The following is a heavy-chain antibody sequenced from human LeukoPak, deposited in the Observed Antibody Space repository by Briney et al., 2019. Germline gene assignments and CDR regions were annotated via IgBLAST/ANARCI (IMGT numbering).Heavy chain of an antibody. J-gene: IGHJ4*02. CDR3: AGAPANYDYVWGSYREYYFDY. CDR1: GYTFTGYY. CDR2: INPNSGGT. V-gene: IGHV1-2*02. Sequence: VASVKVSCKASGYTFTGYYMHWVRQAPGQGLEWMGWINPNSGGTNCAQKFQGRVTMTRDTSISTAYMELSRLRSDDTAVYYCAGAPANYDYVWGSYREYYFDYWGQGTLVTVSS. D-gene: IGHD3-16*02.